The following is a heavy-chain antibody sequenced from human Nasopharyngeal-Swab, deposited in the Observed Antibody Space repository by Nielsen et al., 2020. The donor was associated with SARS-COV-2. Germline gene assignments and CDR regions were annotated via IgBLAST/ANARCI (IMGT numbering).Heavy chain of an antibody. CDR1: GFTFSSYG. CDR2: IWYDGSNK. D-gene: IGHD3-16*01. Sequence: SLRLSCAASGFTFSSYGMHWVRQAPGKGLEWVAVIWYDGSNKYYADSVKGRFTISRDNSNNTLSLQMNGLRAEDTAVYYCATSRGGGAYNYVLDYWGQGTLVTVSS. CDR3: ATSRGGGAYNYVLDY. J-gene: IGHJ4*02. V-gene: IGHV3-33*01.